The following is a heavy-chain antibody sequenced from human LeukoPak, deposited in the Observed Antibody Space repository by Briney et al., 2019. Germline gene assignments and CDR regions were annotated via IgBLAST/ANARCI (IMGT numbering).Heavy chain of an antibody. V-gene: IGHV3-23*01. J-gene: IGHJ5*02. CDR3: ARDPPSYSSGWYTWFHP. CDR2: ISGSGGST. CDR1: GFTFSSYG. D-gene: IGHD6-19*01. Sequence: GGTLRLSCAASGFTFSSYGMSWVRQAPGKGLEGVSAISGSGGSTYYADSVKGRLTISRDNSKNRLYLQMNRLRGEDRAVYYCARDPPSYSSGWYTWFHPWGQGTLVTVSS.